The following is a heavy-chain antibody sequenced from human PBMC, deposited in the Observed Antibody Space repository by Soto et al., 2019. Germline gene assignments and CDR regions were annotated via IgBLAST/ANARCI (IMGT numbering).Heavy chain of an antibody. CDR2: IYYSGSA. J-gene: IGHJ6*02. D-gene: IGHD5-18*01. CDR1: GGSISSGDHY. V-gene: IGHV4-30-4*01. Sequence: PSETLSLTCTVSGGSISSGDHYWSWIRQPPGRGLEWIGYIYYSGSAYYNPSLKSRVTISVDTSKNQFSLKLSSVNAADTAVYYCARAIQLWSPAPYYYYGMDVWGQGTTVTVSS. CDR3: ARAIQLWSPAPYYYYGMDV.